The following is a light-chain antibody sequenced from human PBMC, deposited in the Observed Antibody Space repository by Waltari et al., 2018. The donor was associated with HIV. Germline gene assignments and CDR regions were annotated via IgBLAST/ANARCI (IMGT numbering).Light chain of an antibody. V-gene: IGLV5-45*02. CDR2: YKSDSDK. CDR3: MIWHSSAWV. J-gene: IGLJ3*02. CDR1: SGINVGTYR. Sequence: QAVLTQPSSLSASPGASASLTCSLRSGINVGTYRIYWYQQKPGSPPQYLLRYKSDSDKGQGSGVPSRFSGSKDASANAGILLISGLQSEDEADYYCMIWHSSAWVFGGGTKLTVL.